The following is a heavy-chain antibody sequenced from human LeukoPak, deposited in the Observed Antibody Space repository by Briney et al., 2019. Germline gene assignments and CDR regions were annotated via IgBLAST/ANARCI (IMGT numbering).Heavy chain of an antibody. D-gene: IGHD1-26*01. CDR2: IFSGGFT. Sequence: GGSLRLSCAASGLTVSSSYMSWVRQAPGKGLEWVSVIFSGGFTYYADSLKGRFIISRDISKNTLYLQMNSLRAEDTAVYYCANYGSAFDIWGQGTMVTVSS. V-gene: IGHV3-66*01. CDR1: GLTVSSSY. CDR3: ANYGSAFDI. J-gene: IGHJ3*02.